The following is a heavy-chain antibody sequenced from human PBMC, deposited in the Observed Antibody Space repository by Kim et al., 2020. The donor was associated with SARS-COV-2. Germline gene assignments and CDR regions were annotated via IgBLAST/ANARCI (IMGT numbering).Heavy chain of an antibody. D-gene: IGHD6-19*01. J-gene: IGHJ5*02. V-gene: IGHV4-39*07. Sequence: SLKSRVTISVDTSKSQFSMKLSSVTAADTAVYYCARQPGIAVAGTNWFDPWGQGTLVTVSS. CDR3: ARQPGIAVAGTNWFDP.